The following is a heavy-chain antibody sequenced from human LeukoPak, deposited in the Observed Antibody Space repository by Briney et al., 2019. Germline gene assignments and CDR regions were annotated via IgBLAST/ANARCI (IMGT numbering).Heavy chain of an antibody. CDR1: GYTFTSYD. Sequence: ASVKLSCKASGYTFTSYDINWVRQATGQGLEWMGWMNPNSGNTGYAQKFQGRVTMTRNTSISTAYMELSSLRSEATAVYYCARGERYCSGGSCYELFDYWGQGTLVTVSS. CDR3: ARGERYCSGGSCYELFDY. CDR2: MNPNSGNT. J-gene: IGHJ4*02. V-gene: IGHV1-8*01. D-gene: IGHD2-15*01.